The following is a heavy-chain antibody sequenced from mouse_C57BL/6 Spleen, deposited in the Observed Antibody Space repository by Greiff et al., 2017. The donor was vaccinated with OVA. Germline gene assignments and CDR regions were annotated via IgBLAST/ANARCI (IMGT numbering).Heavy chain of an antibody. V-gene: IGHV5-17*01. J-gene: IGHJ4*01. CDR3: ARTITTVMYYYAMDD. D-gene: IGHD1-1*01. CDR2: ISSGSSTI. Sequence: EVHLVESGGGLVKPGGSLKLSCAASGFTFSDYGMHWVRQAPEQGLEWVAYISSGSSTIYYADTVKGRFTISRDNAKNTLFLQMTSLRSVDTAMYYCARTITTVMYYYAMDDWGQGTSVTVSS. CDR1: GFTFSDYG.